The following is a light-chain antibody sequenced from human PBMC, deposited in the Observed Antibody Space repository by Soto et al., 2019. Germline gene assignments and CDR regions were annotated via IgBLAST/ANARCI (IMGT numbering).Light chain of an antibody. CDR2: AAS. CDR3: LQDYSYPLT. Sequence: AIQMTQSSSSLSASVGDRVTVTCRASQAIKNDLTWYQQRPGKAPKLLIYAASSLQSGVPSRFSGSGSGTDFTLTISSLQPEDFATYYCLQDYSYPLTFGGGTKVEI. CDR1: QAIKND. J-gene: IGKJ4*01. V-gene: IGKV1-6*01.